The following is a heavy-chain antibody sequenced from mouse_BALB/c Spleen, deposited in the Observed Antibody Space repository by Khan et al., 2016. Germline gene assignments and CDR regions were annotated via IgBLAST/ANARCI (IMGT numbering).Heavy chain of an antibody. J-gene: IGHJ3*01. V-gene: IGHV5-4*02. CDR3: ARDKRWLAY. Sequence: EVELVESGGGLVKPGGSLKLSCAASGFTFSDYYMYWVRQTPEKRLEWVATISDGGSYTYYPDSVKGRFTISRDNAKNNLYLQMSSLKSEDTAMYYGARDKRWLAYGGQGTLVTVSA. CDR2: ISDGGSYT. CDR1: GFTFSDYY.